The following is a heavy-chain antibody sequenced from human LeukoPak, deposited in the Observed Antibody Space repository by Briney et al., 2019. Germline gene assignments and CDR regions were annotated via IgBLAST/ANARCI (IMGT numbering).Heavy chain of an antibody. D-gene: IGHD6-19*01. V-gene: IGHV1-69*05. CDR3: ASLYSGYDHEPQYSSGWYPFDY. CDR2: IIPVFGTA. CDR1: GGTFSSYA. J-gene: IGHJ4*02. Sequence: SVKVSCKDSGGTFSSYAISWVRQAPGQGLEWMGRIIPVFGTANNAQKFQGRVTITTDESTSTAYMELSSLRSEDTAVYYCASLYSGYDHEPQYSSGWYPFDYWGQGTLVTVSS.